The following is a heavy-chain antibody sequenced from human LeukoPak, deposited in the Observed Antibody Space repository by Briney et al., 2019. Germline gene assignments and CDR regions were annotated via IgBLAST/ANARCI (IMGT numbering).Heavy chain of an antibody. CDR1: GYTFTSYY. D-gene: IGHD3-10*01. CDR2: INPSGGST. J-gene: IGHJ4*02. V-gene: IGHV1-46*01. CDR3: ARDYYYGSGSYYAQERYFDY. Sequence: ASVKVSCKASGYTFTSYYMHWVRQAPGQGLEWMGIINPSGGSTSYAQKFQGRVTMTRDMSTSTVYMELSSLRSEDTAVYYCARDYYYGSGSYYAQERYFDYWGQGTLVTVSS.